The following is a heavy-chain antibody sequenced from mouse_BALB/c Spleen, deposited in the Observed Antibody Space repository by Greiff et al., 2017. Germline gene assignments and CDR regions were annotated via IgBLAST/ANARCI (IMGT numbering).Heavy chain of an antibody. CDR3: ARDGLRHYAMDY. Sequence: EVMLVESGGGLVQPGGSLKLSCAASGFTFSSYGMSWVRQTPDKRLELVATINSNGGSTYYPDSVKGRFTISRDNAKNTLYLQMSSLKSEDTAMYYCARDGLRHYAMDYWGQGTSVTVSS. V-gene: IGHV5-6-3*01. CDR2: INSNGGST. J-gene: IGHJ4*01. D-gene: IGHD1-2*01. CDR1: GFTFSSYG.